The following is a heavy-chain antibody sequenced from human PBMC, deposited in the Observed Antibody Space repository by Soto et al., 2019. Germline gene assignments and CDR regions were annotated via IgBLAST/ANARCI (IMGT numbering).Heavy chain of an antibody. J-gene: IGHJ6*02. CDR3: ARPSMVRGCFPGYYYYGMDV. V-gene: IGHV1-69*01. Sequence: QVQLVQSGAEVKKPGSSVKVSCKASGGTFSSYAISWVRQAPGQGLEWMGGIIPIFGTANYAQKFQGRVTITADESTSTAYMELSSLRSEDTAVYYCARPSMVRGCFPGYYYYGMDVWGQGTTVTVSS. CDR1: GGTFSSYA. CDR2: IIPIFGTA. D-gene: IGHD3-10*01.